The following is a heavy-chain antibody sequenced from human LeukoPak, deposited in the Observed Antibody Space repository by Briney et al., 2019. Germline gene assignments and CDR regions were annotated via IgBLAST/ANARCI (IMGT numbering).Heavy chain of an antibody. CDR2: IYTGGST. CDR3: ARNLYYYDSSGYYYY. J-gene: IGHJ4*02. CDR1: GFTFSGYW. V-gene: IGHV3-66*01. D-gene: IGHD3-22*01. Sequence: GGSLRLSCAASGFTFSGYWMSWVRQAPGKGLEWVSAIYTGGSTYYAGSVKGRFTISRDNSKNTLYLQMNSLRAEDTAVYYCARNLYYYDSSGYYYYWGQGTLITVSS.